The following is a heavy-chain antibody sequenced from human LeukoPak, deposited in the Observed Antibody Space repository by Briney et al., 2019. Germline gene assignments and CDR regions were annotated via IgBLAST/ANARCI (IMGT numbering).Heavy chain of an antibody. CDR1: GGSISSYY. CDR3: ARHYYDILTGYTPFDY. Sequence: SETLSLTYTVSGGSISSYYWSWIRQPPGKGLERIGYIYYSGSTNYNPSLKSRVTISVDTSENQFSLKLSSVTAADTAVYYCARHYYDILTGYTPFDYWGQGTLVTVSS. J-gene: IGHJ4*02. V-gene: IGHV4-59*08. D-gene: IGHD3-9*01. CDR2: IYYSGST.